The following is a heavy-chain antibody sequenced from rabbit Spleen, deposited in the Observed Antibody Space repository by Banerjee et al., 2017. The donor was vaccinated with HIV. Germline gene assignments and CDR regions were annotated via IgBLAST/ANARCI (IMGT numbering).Heavy chain of an antibody. CDR3: ARGAGAAGWGYDL. Sequence: EESGGDLVKPEGSLTLTCTASGFSFSSSHWICWVRQAPGKGLEWIGCIDGTIGAAYYASWASGRFTSSKTSSTTVTLQMTSLTAADTATYFCARGAGAAGWGYDLWGPGTLVTVS. D-gene: IGHD4-1*01. CDR2: IDGTIGAA. CDR1: GFSFSSSHW. J-gene: IGHJ4*01. V-gene: IGHV1S45*01.